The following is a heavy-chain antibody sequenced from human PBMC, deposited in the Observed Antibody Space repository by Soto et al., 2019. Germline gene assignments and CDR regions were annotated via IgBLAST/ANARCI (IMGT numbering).Heavy chain of an antibody. CDR2: ISAYNGNT. D-gene: IGHD3-16*02. CDR3: ARGDYVWGSYRPAPNFDY. CDR1: GYTFTSYG. Sequence: GASVKVSCKASGYTFTSYGISWVRQAPGQGLEWMGWISAYNGNTNYAQKLQGRVTMTTDTSTSTAYMELRSLRSDDTAVYYCARGDYVWGSYRPAPNFDYWGQGTLVTVSS. J-gene: IGHJ4*02. V-gene: IGHV1-18*01.